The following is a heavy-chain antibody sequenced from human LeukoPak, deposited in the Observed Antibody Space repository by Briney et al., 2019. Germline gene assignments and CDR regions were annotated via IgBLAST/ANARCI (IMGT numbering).Heavy chain of an antibody. V-gene: IGHV4-59*08. CDR3: ARNVGIAVAGNFWFDP. D-gene: IGHD6-19*01. Sequence: SETLSLTCTVSGGSISSYYWSWIRQPPGKGLEWIGYIYYSGSTNYNPSLKSRVTISLDTSKNQFSLKLSSVTAADTAVYYCARNVGIAVAGNFWFDPWGQGTLVTVSS. CDR1: GGSISSYY. CDR2: IYYSGST. J-gene: IGHJ5*02.